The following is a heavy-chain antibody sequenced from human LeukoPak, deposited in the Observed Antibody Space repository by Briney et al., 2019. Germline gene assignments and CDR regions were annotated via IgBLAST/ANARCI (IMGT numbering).Heavy chain of an antibody. J-gene: IGHJ4*02. Sequence: KPSETLSLTFTVYGDSISGHYWSWIRQPAGKGLEWLGGIYTIGGAIPKPSLKSRVTMSVDTSKNQFSLKLSSVTAADTAIYYCARDRDIGDFDYWGQGTLVTVSS. CDR1: GDSISGHY. D-gene: IGHD5-12*01. CDR2: IYTIGGA. V-gene: IGHV4-4*07. CDR3: ARDRDIGDFDY.